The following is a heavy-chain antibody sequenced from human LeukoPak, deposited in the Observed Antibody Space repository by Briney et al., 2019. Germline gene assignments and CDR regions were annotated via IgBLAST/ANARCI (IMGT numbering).Heavy chain of an antibody. CDR1: GFTFSSYW. J-gene: IGHJ5*02. CDR3: ARDSGERRCDP. V-gene: IGHV3-7*01. Sequence: PGGSLRLSCGGSGFTFSSYWMSWVRQAPGKGLEWVANIKEDGSEKYYVDSVKGRFTISRDNAKNSLYLQMNSLRAEDTAVYYCARDSGERRCDPWGQGTLVTVSS. CDR2: IKEDGSEK. D-gene: IGHD3-10*01.